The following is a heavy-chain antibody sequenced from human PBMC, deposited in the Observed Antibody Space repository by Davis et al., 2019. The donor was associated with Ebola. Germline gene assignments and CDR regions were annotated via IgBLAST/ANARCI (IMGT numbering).Heavy chain of an antibody. Sequence: PSETLSLTCTVSGGSISSYYWSWIRQPPGKGLEWIGYIYYSGSTNYNPSLKSRVTISVDTSKNQFSLKLSSVTAADTAVYYCARTDYSNYLYYYYYGMDVWGQGTTVTVSS. V-gene: IGHV4-59*08. CDR3: ARTDYSNYLYYYYYGMDV. D-gene: IGHD4-11*01. CDR2: IYYSGST. CDR1: GGSISSYY. J-gene: IGHJ6*02.